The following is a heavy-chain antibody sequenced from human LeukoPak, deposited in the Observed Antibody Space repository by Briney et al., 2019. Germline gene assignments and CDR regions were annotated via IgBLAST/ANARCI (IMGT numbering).Heavy chain of an antibody. CDR1: GYTFTTYG. CDR2: SSPYNGNT. V-gene: IGHV1-18*01. D-gene: IGHD3-3*01. CDR3: ARGLWGDFWSGDYYYYYMDV. Sequence: ASVKVSCKASGYTFTTYGISWVRRAPGQGLEWMGWSSPYNGNTNYAQKLRGRVTMTTDTSTSTAYMELRSLRSEDTAVYYCARGLWGDFWSGDYYYYYMDVWGKGTTVTVSS. J-gene: IGHJ6*03.